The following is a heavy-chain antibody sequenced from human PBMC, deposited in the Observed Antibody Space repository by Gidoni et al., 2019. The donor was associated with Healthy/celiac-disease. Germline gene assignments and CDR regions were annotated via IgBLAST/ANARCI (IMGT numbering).Heavy chain of an antibody. CDR2: LSYDGSNK. V-gene: IGHV3-30*18. Sequence: QVQLVESGGGVVQPGRSLRLSCAASGCTCSSYGMPWVRQAPGKGLEWVAVLSYDGSNKYYADSVKGRFTISRDNSKNTLYLQMNSLRAEDTAVYYCAKDPPFRSGSPGMDVWGQGTTVTVSS. J-gene: IGHJ6*02. CDR3: AKDPPFRSGSPGMDV. D-gene: IGHD3-22*01. CDR1: GCTCSSYG.